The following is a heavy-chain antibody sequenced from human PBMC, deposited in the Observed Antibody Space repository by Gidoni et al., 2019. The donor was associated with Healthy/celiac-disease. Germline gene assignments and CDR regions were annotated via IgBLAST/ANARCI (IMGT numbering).Heavy chain of an antibody. Sequence: EVQLVESGGGLVQPGGSLRLSCPASGFTFSSSWMSWVRQAPGKGLEWVANIKQDGSEKYYVDSVKGRFTISRDNAKNSLYLQMNSLRAEDTAVYYCARDLTDILTGTNWFDPWGQGTLVTVSS. CDR1: GFTFSSSW. J-gene: IGHJ5*02. V-gene: IGHV3-7*01. CDR2: IKQDGSEK. D-gene: IGHD3-9*01. CDR3: ARDLTDILTGTNWFDP.